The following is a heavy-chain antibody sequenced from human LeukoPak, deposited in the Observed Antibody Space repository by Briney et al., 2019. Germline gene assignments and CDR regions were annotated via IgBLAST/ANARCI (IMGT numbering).Heavy chain of an antibody. Sequence: GASVKVSCKASGYTFNNYGISWVRQAPGQGLEWMGWVSSYNGDTNYAQKFRGRVTMSTDTSTSTAYMELRSLRFDGTAIYYCAKDWHILTGRNCFDPWGQGTLVTVSS. CDR3: AKDWHILTGRNCFDP. J-gene: IGHJ5*02. CDR1: GYTFNNYG. D-gene: IGHD3-9*01. CDR2: VSSYNGDT. V-gene: IGHV1-18*01.